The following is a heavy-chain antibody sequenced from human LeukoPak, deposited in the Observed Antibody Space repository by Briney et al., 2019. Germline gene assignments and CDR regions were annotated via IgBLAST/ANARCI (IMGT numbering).Heavy chain of an antibody. CDR2: INPSGGST. V-gene: IGHV1-46*01. D-gene: IGHD1-1*01. Sequence: ASVKVSCKASGYTFTSHYMHWVRQAPGQGLEWMGIINPSGGSTSYAQKFQGRVTMTRDTSTSTVYMELSSLRSEDTAVYYCARGRVTQQYYYYYYGMDVWGQGTTVTVSS. J-gene: IGHJ6*02. CDR1: GYTFTSHY. CDR3: ARGRVTQQYYYYYYGMDV.